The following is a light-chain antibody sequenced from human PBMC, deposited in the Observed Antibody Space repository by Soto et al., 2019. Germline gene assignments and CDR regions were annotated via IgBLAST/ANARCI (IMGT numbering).Light chain of an antibody. Sequence: EIVLTQSPGTLSLSPGERAALSCRASRSLSSTSLAWYQQRPGQAPRLLIYDVSSRATGIPDRFSGSGSGTDFTLTINRLKPDDFAVYYCKQYGSPPRTFAKGTKV. J-gene: IGKJ1*01. CDR3: KQYGSPPRT. CDR2: DVS. V-gene: IGKV3-20*01. CDR1: RSLSSTS.